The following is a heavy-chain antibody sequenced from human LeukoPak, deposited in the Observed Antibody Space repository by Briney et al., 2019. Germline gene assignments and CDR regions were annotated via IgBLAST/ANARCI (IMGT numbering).Heavy chain of an antibody. CDR3: AKDDYGDYAGGYNWFDP. D-gene: IGHD4-17*01. CDR2: ISYDGSNK. CDR1: GFTFSSYG. V-gene: IGHV3-30*18. Sequence: PGGSLRLSCAASGFTFSSYGMHWVRQAPGKGLEWVAVISYDGSNKYYADPVKGRFTISRDNSKNTLYLQMNSLRAEDTAVYYCAKDDYGDYAGGYNWFDPWVQGTLVTVSS. J-gene: IGHJ5*02.